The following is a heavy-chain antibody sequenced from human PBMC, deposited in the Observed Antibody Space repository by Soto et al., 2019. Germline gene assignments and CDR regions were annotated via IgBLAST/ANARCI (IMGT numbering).Heavy chain of an antibody. CDR1: GFTFSTYA. V-gene: IGHV3-23*01. J-gene: IGHJ4*02. D-gene: IGHD2-21*01. CDR2: ISGSGGST. Sequence: PGGSLRLSCAASGFTFSTYAMGWVRQAPGKGLEWVSAISGSGGSTYYADSVKGRFTISRDNSKNTLFLQMNSLRAEDTALYYCAKDLTYCGGDCYSNYWGQGTLVTVSS. CDR3: AKDLTYCGGDCYSNY.